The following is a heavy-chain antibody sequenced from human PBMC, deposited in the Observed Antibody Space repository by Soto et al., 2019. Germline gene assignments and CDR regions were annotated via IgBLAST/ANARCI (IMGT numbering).Heavy chain of an antibody. CDR2: ISGSGGSK. J-gene: IGHJ4*02. Sequence: EVQLLESGGGLVQPGGSLRLSCAASGFTFSSYAMSWVRQAPGKGLEWVSAISGSGGSKYYADSVKGRFTISRDNSKNTLYMQMNSLRAEDTAVYYCAKDLGRPAQNDYWGQGTLVTVSS. CDR1: GFTFSSYA. V-gene: IGHV3-23*01. CDR3: AKDLGRPAQNDY.